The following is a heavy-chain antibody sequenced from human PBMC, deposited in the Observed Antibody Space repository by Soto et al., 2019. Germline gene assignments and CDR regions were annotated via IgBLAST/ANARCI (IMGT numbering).Heavy chain of an antibody. Sequence: QVQLQESGPGLVKPSETLSLTCTVSGGSISSYYWSWFRQPPGKGLEWIAYIYYTGSTNYNPSLKSRVPISADTSKTQLSLRLSSVTAADTAVYSCARRGGDWYFDLWGRGTLVTVSS. CDR2: IYYTGST. CDR3: ARRGGDWYFDL. D-gene: IGHD3-16*01. J-gene: IGHJ2*01. V-gene: IGHV4-59*01. CDR1: GGSISSYY.